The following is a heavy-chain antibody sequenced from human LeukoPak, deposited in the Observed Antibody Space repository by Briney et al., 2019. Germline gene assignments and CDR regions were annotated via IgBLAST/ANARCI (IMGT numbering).Heavy chain of an antibody. CDR3: AWGRFGESTTYYYSMDV. V-gene: IGHV1-69*01. J-gene: IGHJ6*02. CDR2: IIPIYGTA. CDR1: GGTFSRYA. D-gene: IGHD3-10*01. Sequence: EASVKVSCKASGGTFSRYAISWVRQAPGQGLEWMGGIIPIYGTANYAQKFRGRVTITADESTSTAYMELSSLRSEDTAVYYCAWGRFGESTTYYYSMDVWGQGTTVTVSS.